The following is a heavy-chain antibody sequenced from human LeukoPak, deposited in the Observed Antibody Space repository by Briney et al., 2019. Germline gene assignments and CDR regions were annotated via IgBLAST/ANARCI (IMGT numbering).Heavy chain of an antibody. CDR2: IDWDDDK. Sequence: SGPTLVKPTQTLTLTCTFSGFSLNTTGMRMGWIRQPPGKALEWLARIDWDDDKFYSTSLKPRLTISKDSSRNQVVFTMTNMDPVDTATYYCARIAPSYYYDSSAPLDYWGQGTLVTVSS. D-gene: IGHD3-22*01. J-gene: IGHJ4*02. V-gene: IGHV2-70*04. CDR3: ARIAPSYYYDSSAPLDY. CDR1: GFSLNTTGMR.